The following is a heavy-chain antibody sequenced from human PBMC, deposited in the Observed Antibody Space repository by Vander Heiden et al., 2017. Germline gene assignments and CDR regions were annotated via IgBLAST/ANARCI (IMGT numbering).Heavy chain of an antibody. CDR1: GFTFSTYS. CDR3: ARRPTYCGQCFDF. Sequence: EVQLVESGGGLVQPGGSLRLSCAASGFTFSTYSSNWVRQAPGKGLEWVSYISGSSGIIYYADSGKGRLTISRDNAKNSVFLEMNSLRAEDTAVYYCARRPTYCGQCFDFWGQGTLVTVSS. V-gene: IGHV3-48*01. D-gene: IGHD2-21*01. CDR2: ISGSSGII. J-gene: IGHJ4*02.